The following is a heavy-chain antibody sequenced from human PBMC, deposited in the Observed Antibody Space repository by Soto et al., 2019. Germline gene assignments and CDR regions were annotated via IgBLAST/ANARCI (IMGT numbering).Heavy chain of an antibody. Sequence: QVQLVQSGAEVQKPGSSVKVSCKASGGTFSSYAISWVRQAPGQGLEWMGGIIPIFGTANYAQKFQGRVTITADESTSTAYMELSSLRSEDTAVYYCARLGFYYGSGSYYSDYWGQGTLVTVSS. D-gene: IGHD3-10*01. CDR1: GGTFSSYA. V-gene: IGHV1-69*01. CDR2: IIPIFGTA. CDR3: ARLGFYYGSGSYYSDY. J-gene: IGHJ4*02.